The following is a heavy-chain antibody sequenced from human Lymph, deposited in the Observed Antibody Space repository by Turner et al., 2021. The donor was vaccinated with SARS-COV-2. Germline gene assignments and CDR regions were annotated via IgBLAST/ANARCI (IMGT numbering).Heavy chain of an antibody. CDR1: GCPLRSRCCY. Sequence: QLPAPGSGPGLGKPSEAPSLHCTFPGCPLRSRCCYWGWVRHPPGKGLGWIGSIYFSCSTCTNPSLTSRVTISVDTSKNKFSLTLSFVTAADTAVYYCASAPFSIVLMMYASGYFDNWGQGTLVTVSS. CDR3: ASAPFSIVLMMYASGYFDN. CDR2: IYFSCST. D-gene: IGHD2-8*01. J-gene: IGHJ4*02. V-gene: IGHV4-39*01.